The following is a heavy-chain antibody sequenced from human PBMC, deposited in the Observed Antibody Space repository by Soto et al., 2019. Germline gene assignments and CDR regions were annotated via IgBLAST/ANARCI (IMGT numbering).Heavy chain of an antibody. CDR3: ASTSGWYLKYFDY. CDR2: IIPIFGTA. V-gene: IGHV1-69*13. CDR1: GGTFSSYA. D-gene: IGHD6-19*01. Sequence: EASVKVSCKASGGTFSSYAISWVRQAPGQGLEWMGGIIPIFGTANYAQKFQGRVTITADESTSTAYMELSSLRSEDTAVYYCASTSGWYLKYFDYWGQGTLVTVSS. J-gene: IGHJ4*02.